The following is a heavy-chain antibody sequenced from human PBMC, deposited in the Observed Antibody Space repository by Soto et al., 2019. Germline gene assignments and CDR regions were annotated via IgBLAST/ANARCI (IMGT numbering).Heavy chain of an antibody. CDR1: GYTFTGYY. D-gene: IGHD3-22*01. CDR2: INPNSGGT. V-gene: IGHV1-2*04. CDR3: AREVSMTNNAYDY. Sequence: GASVKVSCKASGYTFTGYYMHWVRQAPGQGLEWMGWINPNSGGTNYAQKFQGWVTITRDTSISTAYMELSSLRSEDTAVYYCAREVSMTNNAYDYWGQGTLVTVSS. J-gene: IGHJ4*02.